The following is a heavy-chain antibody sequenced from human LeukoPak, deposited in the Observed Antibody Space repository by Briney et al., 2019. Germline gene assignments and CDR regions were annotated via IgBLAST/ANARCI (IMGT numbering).Heavy chain of an antibody. V-gene: IGHV1-8*01. CDR3: ARIATRTFLTYYDFWSGYYGVPFDP. J-gene: IGHJ5*02. CDR1: GYTFTSYD. D-gene: IGHD3-3*01. Sequence: ASVKVSCKASGYTFTSYDINWVRQATGQGLEWMGWMNPNSGNTGYAQKFQGRVTMTRNTSISTAYMELSSLRSEDTAVYYCARIATRTFLTYYDFWSGYYGVPFDPWDQGTLVTVSS. CDR2: MNPNSGNT.